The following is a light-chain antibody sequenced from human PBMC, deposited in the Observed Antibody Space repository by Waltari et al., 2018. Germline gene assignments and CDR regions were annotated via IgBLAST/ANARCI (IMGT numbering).Light chain of an antibody. CDR2: RAS. V-gene: IGKV1-5*03. CDR3: QQYNSYSHT. J-gene: IGKJ2*01. Sequence: DIQMTQSPSTLSASVGARVTISCRASQSISYWLAWYQQKPGKAPKLLIYRASNLESGVPSRFSGSVSGTEFTLTISSLQPDDFATYYCQQYNSYSHTFGQGTKLEMK. CDR1: QSISYW.